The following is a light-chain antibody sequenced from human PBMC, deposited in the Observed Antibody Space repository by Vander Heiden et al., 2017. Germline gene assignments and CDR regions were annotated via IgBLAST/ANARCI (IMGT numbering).Light chain of an antibody. CDR3: QQPNSYPALT. CDR2: GAS. J-gene: IGKJ4*01. CDR1: QGISSY. V-gene: IGKV1-9*01. Sequence: DIQLTHSPSFLSASVGDRVTITCRASQGISSYLAWYPQKPVLVPKLLIYGASTLQSGAPSRSTRSGYGREFTLTISRRQPDDFASYFLQQPNSYPALTFGGGTKVEIK.